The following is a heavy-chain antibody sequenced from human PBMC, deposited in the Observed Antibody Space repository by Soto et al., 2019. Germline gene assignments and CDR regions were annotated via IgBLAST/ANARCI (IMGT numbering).Heavy chain of an antibody. D-gene: IGHD6-13*01. CDR1: GGTFSSYA. V-gene: IGHV1-69*13. CDR2: IIPIFGTA. Sequence: ASVKVSCKASGGTFSSYAISWVRQAPGQGLEWMGGIIPIFGTANYAQKFQGRVTITADESTSTAYMELSRPRSEDTAVYYCARLIAAAGIPKNYGMDVWGQGTTVTSP. CDR3: ARLIAAAGIPKNYGMDV. J-gene: IGHJ6*02.